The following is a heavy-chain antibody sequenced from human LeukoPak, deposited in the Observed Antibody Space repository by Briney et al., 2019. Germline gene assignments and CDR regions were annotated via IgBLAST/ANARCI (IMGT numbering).Heavy chain of an antibody. Sequence: PGGSLRLSCAASGFPFSASAMNWVRQAPGKGLEWVAHILSTCTTYYAGSVRGRFTISRDNSKNTLYLLMTSLRAADTAVYYCPTVKYDYGDPVGWFDPWGQGTLVTVSS. CDR1: GFPFSASA. CDR2: ILSTCTT. CDR3: PTVKYDYGDPVGWFDP. V-gene: IGHV3-23*01. D-gene: IGHD4-17*01. J-gene: IGHJ5*02.